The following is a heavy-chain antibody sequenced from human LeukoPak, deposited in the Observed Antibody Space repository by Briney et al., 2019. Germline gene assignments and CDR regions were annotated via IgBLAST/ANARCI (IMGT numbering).Heavy chain of an antibody. CDR3: ATLGYCSSTSCYG. D-gene: IGHD2-2*01. CDR1: GGSISSSSYY. CDR2: IYYSGST. Sequence: SETLSLTCTVSGGSISSSSYYWGWIRQPPGKGLEWIGSIYYSGSTYYNPSLKSRVTISVDTSKNQFSLKLSSVTAADTAVYYCATLGYCSSTSCYGWGQGTLVTVSS. V-gene: IGHV4-39*01. J-gene: IGHJ4*02.